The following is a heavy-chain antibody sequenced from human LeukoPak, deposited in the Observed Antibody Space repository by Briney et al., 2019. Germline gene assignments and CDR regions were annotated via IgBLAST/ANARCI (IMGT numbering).Heavy chain of an antibody. CDR2: IYYSGST. J-gene: IGHJ4*02. CDR1: GGSISSNNYY. D-gene: IGHD3-10*01. V-gene: IGHV4-39*01. Sequence: PSETLSLTCTVSGGSISSNNYYWGWLRQPPEKGLEWIGSIYYSGSTYYNPSHESRVTISVDTSKNQFSLKLTSVTAADTAVYYCASVDRGWFGVGEYWGQGTLVTVSS. CDR3: ASVDRGWFGVGEY.